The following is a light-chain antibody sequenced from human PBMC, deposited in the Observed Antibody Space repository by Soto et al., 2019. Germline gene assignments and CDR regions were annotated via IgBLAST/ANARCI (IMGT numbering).Light chain of an antibody. CDR2: VNNDGSH. Sequence: QAVVTQSPSTSASLGASVKLTCTLSNEHRDYAIAWHQQLPEKGPRYLMIVNNDGSHKKGDGIPDRFSGSTSGAERYLTISSLQFEDEADYYCQTWDTGIRVFGGGTKVTVL. CDR1: NEHRDYA. J-gene: IGLJ3*02. V-gene: IGLV4-69*01. CDR3: QTWDTGIRV.